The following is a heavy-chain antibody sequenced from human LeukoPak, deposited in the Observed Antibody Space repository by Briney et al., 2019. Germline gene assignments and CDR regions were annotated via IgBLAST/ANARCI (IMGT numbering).Heavy chain of an antibody. CDR1: GFTSSSYG. V-gene: IGHV3-48*01. Sequence: GGSLRLSCAASGFTSSSYGINWVRQTPGKGLEWVSYISSSSSAIYYADSVRGRFTISRDNAKNSLYLQMNSLRPEDTAVYYCARGGAARPDYWGQGTLVTVSS. J-gene: IGHJ4*02. CDR3: ARGGAARPDY. CDR2: ISSSSSAI. D-gene: IGHD6-6*01.